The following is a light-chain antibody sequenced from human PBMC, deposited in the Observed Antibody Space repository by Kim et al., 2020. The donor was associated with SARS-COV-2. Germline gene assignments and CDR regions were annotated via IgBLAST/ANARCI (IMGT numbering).Light chain of an antibody. J-gene: IGLJ3*02. Sequence: VALGQTVRITCQGDSLRSYYASWYQLKPGQAPILVIYGKYNRPSGIPDRFSGSSLGNTASLTITGAQAEDEAEYHCNSRDSSGKPLFGGGTQLTVL. CDR1: SLRSYY. CDR3: NSRDSSGKPL. V-gene: IGLV3-19*01. CDR2: GKY.